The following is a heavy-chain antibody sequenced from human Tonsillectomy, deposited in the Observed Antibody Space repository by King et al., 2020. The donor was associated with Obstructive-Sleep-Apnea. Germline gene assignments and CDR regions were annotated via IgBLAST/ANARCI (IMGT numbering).Heavy chain of an antibody. V-gene: IGHV4-59*08. D-gene: IGHD3-22*01. CDR2: IYDSGST. CDR3: ARGGYYYDSSGPHNWFDP. J-gene: IGHJ5*02. Sequence: QLQESGPGLVKPSETLSLTCSVSGGSISSYYWSWIRQPPGKGLEWIGYIYDSGSTNYNPSLKSRVTISVDTSKIQFSLKLSSVTAADTAVYYCARGGYYYDSSGPHNWFDPWGQGTLVTVSS. CDR1: GGSISSYY.